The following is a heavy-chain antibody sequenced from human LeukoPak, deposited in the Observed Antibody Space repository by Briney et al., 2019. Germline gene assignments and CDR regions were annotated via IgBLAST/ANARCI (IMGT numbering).Heavy chain of an antibody. V-gene: IGHV1-2*06. D-gene: IGHD7-27*01. Sequence: ASVKVSCKASGYTFTGYYMHWVRQAPGQGLEWMGRINPNSGGTNYAQKFQGRVTMTRDTSISTAYMELSRLRSDDTAVCYCARVTYTLTGDGLSPTYYFDYWGQGTLVTVSS. J-gene: IGHJ4*02. CDR1: GYTFTGYY. CDR2: INPNSGGT. CDR3: ARVTYTLTGDGLSPTYYFDY.